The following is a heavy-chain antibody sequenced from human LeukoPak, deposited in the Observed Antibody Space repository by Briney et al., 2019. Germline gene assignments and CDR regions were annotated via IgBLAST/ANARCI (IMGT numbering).Heavy chain of an antibody. V-gene: IGHV3-7*01. CDR2: IKHDGSEK. Sequence: GGSLRLSCAASGFIFSNAWMSWVRQAPGKGLEWVASIKHDGSEKYYVDSVRGRFTISRDNTKNSLYLQMSSLRAEDTAVYYCATDRGWRTSGYYLYYFEYWGQGTLVTFSS. CDR1: GFIFSNAW. D-gene: IGHD3-3*01. J-gene: IGHJ4*02. CDR3: ATDRGWRTSGYYLYYFEY.